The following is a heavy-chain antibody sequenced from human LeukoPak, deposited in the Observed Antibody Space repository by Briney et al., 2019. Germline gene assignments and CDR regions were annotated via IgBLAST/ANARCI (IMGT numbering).Heavy chain of an antibody. CDR2: INPRSGST. Sequence: GASVKVSCKASGYTFTDYFMHWVRQAPGQGLEWMGIINPRSGSTSYAHNFQGRVTMTKDTSTSTVYMGLSSLRSEDTAVYYCARGGFDREGSFDYWGQGTLVTVSS. D-gene: IGHD5-12*01. J-gene: IGHJ4*02. CDR1: GYTFTDYF. CDR3: ARGGFDREGSFDY. V-gene: IGHV1-46*01.